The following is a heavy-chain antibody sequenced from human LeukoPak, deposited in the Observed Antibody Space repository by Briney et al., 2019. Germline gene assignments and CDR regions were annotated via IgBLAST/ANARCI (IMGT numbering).Heavy chain of an antibody. Sequence: PSETLSLTCTASGGSISSYYWSWIRQPAGKGLEWIGRMYPSGGTNYNPSPKSRVTMSVDTSKNQFSLKLNSVTAADTAVYYCARDRCTSCSFDHWGQGTLVTVSS. D-gene: IGHD2-2*01. J-gene: IGHJ4*02. CDR2: MYPSGGT. CDR3: ARDRCTSCSFDH. CDR1: GGSISSYY. V-gene: IGHV4-4*07.